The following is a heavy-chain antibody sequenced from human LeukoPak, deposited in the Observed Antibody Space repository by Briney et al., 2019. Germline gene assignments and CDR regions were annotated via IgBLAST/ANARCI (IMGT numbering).Heavy chain of an antibody. CDR1: GFAVRNNY. J-gene: IGHJ4*02. V-gene: IGHV3-66*01. D-gene: IGHD5-18*01. Sequence: AGGPLRLSCEASGFAVRNNYMTWVRQAPGKGLEWVSVIYSGGGTYYADSVKDRFIISRDNSKNTLFLQMNSLRVEDSAVYYCTRVFAYSYGDFDNWGQGTLVAVSS. CDR3: TRVFAYSYGDFDN. CDR2: IYSGGGT.